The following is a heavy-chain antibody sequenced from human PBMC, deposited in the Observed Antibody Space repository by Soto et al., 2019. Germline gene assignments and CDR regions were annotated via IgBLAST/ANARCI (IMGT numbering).Heavy chain of an antibody. CDR1: GFTFSSYW. V-gene: IGHV3-7*01. Sequence: GGSLRLSCAASGFTFSSYWMSWVRQAPGKGLEWVANIKQDGSEKYYVDSGKGRFTISRDNAKNSLYLQMNSLRAEDTAVYYCARARLELRFFRLCMDVWGQGTTVTVSS. D-gene: IGHD3-3*01. J-gene: IGHJ6*02. CDR2: IKQDGSEK. CDR3: ARARLELRFFRLCMDV.